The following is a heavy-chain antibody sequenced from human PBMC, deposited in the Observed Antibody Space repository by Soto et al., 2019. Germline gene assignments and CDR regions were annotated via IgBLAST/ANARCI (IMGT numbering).Heavy chain of an antibody. Sequence: GGSLRLSCAASGFTFSSDAMSGFRQAPGKGLEWVSAISGSGGSTYYADSVKGRFTISRDNSKNTLYLQMNSLRAEDTAVYYCAKDLRFYGDYDYFDYWGQGTLVTVSS. D-gene: IGHD4-17*01. J-gene: IGHJ4*02. CDR1: GFTFSSDA. CDR2: ISGSGGST. CDR3: AKDLRFYGDYDYFDY. V-gene: IGHV3-23*01.